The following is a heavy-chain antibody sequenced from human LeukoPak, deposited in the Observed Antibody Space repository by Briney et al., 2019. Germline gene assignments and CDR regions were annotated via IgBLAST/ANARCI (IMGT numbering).Heavy chain of an antibody. D-gene: IGHD1-26*01. CDR1: GNTFTGYY. Sequence: ASVKVSCKASGNTFTGYYMHWVRQAPGQGLEWMGWINPNSGGTNYAQKFQGRVTMTRDTSISTAYMELSSLSSDDTAVYYCARDLSGSYWGGFGYWGLGTLVTVSS. V-gene: IGHV1-2*02. CDR2: INPNSGGT. J-gene: IGHJ4*02. CDR3: ARDLSGSYWGGFGY.